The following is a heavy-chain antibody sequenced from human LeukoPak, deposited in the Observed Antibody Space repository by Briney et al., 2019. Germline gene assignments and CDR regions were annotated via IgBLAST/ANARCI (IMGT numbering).Heavy chain of an antibody. CDR2: INHSGST. Sequence: PSETLSLTCAVYGGSFSGYYWSWIRQPPGKGLEWIGEINHSGSTNYNPSLKSRVTISVDTSKNQFSLKLGSVTAADTAVYYCARFSPGSGSPPGGYYWGQGTLVTVSS. J-gene: IGHJ4*02. CDR1: GGSFSGYY. V-gene: IGHV4-34*01. CDR3: ARFSPGSGSPPGGYY. D-gene: IGHD3-10*01.